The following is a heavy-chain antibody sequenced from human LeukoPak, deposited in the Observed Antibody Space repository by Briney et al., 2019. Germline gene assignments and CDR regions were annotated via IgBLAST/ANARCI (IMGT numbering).Heavy chain of an antibody. CDR1: GFTFSSYS. V-gene: IGHV3-48*04. CDR2: ISSSSTI. CDR3: ASDSGYDFPNY. D-gene: IGHD5-12*01. J-gene: IGHJ4*02. Sequence: PGGSLRLSCAASGFTFSSYSMNWVRQAPGKGLEWVSYISSSSTIYYADSVKGRFTISRDNAKNSLYLQMNSLRAEDTAVYYCASDSGYDFPNYWGQGTLVTVSS.